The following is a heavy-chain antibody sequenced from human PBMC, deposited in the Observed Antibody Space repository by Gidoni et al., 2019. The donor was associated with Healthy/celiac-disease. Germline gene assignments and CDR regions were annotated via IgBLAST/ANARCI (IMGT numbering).Heavy chain of an antibody. V-gene: IGHV3-48*04. CDR3: ARDGGVRGATYYFDY. CDR2: ISSSSSTI. J-gene: IGHJ4*02. D-gene: IGHD3-10*01. CDR1: GCTCSSYS. Sequence: VQLVEPGGGWVQPGGSLRLSCAASGCTCSSYSMNWVRQAPGKGLEWCAYISSSSSTIYYADSVKGRFTISRDNAKNSLYLQMNSLRAEDTAVYYCARDGGVRGATYYFDYWGQGTLVTVSS.